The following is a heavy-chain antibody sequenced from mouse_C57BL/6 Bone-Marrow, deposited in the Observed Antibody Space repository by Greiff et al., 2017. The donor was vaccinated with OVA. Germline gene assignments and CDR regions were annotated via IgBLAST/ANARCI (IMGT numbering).Heavy chain of an antibody. CDR2: INPSSGYT. CDR1: GYTFTSYT. J-gene: IGHJ4*01. V-gene: IGHV1-4*01. Sequence: QVQLQQSGADLARPGASVKMSCKASGYTFTSYTMHWVKQRPGQGLEWIGYINPSSGYTKYNQKFKDKATLTADKSSSTAYMQLSSLTSEDSAVYYCARKGLRHYYAMDYWGQGTSVTVSS. CDR3: ARKGLRHYYAMDY.